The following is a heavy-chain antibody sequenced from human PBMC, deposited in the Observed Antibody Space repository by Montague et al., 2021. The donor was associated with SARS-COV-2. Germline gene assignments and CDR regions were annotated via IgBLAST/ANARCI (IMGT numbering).Heavy chain of an antibody. D-gene: IGHD3-10*01. V-gene: IGHV4-61*08. CDR3: ATGTRVYGMDF. J-gene: IGHJ6*02. CDR1: GGSVSSGDYY. Sequence: SETLSLTCTVSGGSVSSGDYYWSWIRQSPGKGLEWIGYIYQSGSAYYNPSLKSRVTISIDTSNNQFSLNLRSVTAADTGLYYCATGTRVYGMDFWGQGTPVTVSS. CDR2: IYQSGSA.